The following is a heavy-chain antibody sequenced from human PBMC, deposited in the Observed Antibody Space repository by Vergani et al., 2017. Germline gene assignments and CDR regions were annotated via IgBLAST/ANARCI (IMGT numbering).Heavy chain of an antibody. CDR1: GGTFSSYA. Sequence: QVQLVQSGAEVKTPGSSVKVSCKASGGTFSSYALNWVRQAPGQGLEWMGSIIPSLATTIYAQKFQGRVTITADESTSTAYMELSSLKSEDTAVFYCASATCSGGSCYRGFEYWGQGSLITVSS. CDR2: IIPSLATT. V-gene: IGHV1-69*11. D-gene: IGHD2-15*01. J-gene: IGHJ4*02. CDR3: ASATCSGGSCYRGFEY.